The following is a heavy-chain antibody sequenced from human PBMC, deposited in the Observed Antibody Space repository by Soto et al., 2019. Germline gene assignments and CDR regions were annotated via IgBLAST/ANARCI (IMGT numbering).Heavy chain of an antibody. CDR1: GGTFSSYA. CDR2: IIPIFGTA. CDR3: ARYHQMATTYFDY. V-gene: IGHV1-69*13. J-gene: IGHJ4*02. Sequence: GASVKVSCKASGGTFSSYAISWVRQAPGQGLEWMGGIIPIFGTANYAQKFQGRVTITADESTSTAYMELSSLRSEDTAVYYCARYHQMATTYFDYWGQGTLVTVSS. D-gene: IGHD1-1*01.